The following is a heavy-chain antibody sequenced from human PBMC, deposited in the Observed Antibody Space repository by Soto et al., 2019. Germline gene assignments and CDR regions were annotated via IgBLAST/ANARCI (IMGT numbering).Heavy chain of an antibody. CDR2: IWYDGSNK. J-gene: IGHJ4*02. CDR3: ARPFIPYSRSWIGIAY. D-gene: IGHD6-13*01. CDR1: GFTFSSYG. Sequence: QVQLVESGGGVVQPGRSLRLSCAASGFTFSSYGMHWVRQAPGKGLEWVAVIWYDGSNKYYADSVKGRFTISRDNSKNTLYLQMNSLRAEDTAVYYCARPFIPYSRSWIGIAYWGQGTLVTVSS. V-gene: IGHV3-33*01.